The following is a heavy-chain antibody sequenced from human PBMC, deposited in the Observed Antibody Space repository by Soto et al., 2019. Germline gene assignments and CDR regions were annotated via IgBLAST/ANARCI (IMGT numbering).Heavy chain of an antibody. CDR2: IIPMFGTP. CDR3: ARYVVAVIAFGYQYYGMDA. D-gene: IGHD2-21*01. V-gene: IGHV1-69*01. CDR1: AGTFRSYA. J-gene: IGHJ6*02. Sequence: QVQLLQSGAEVKRSGTSVKVSCKAAAGTFRSYAMSWVRQAPGQGLEWMGGIIPMFGTPNYAQNFKGRITITADESTRTAYMELSSLRSEDTAVYSCARYVVAVIAFGYQYYGMDAWGQGTTVTVS.